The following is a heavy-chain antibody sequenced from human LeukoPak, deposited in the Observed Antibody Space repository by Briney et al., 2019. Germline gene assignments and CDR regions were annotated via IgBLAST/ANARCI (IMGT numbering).Heavy chain of an antibody. CDR3: AKDSGVWFGESPFDY. D-gene: IGHD3-10*01. CDR2: ISGSGGST. Sequence: GGSLRLSCAASGFTFSSYAMSWVRQAPGKGLEWVSAISGSGGSTYYADSVKGLFTISRDNSKNTLYLQMNSLRAEDTAVYYCAKDSGVWFGESPFDYWGQGTLVTVSS. V-gene: IGHV3-23*01. J-gene: IGHJ4*02. CDR1: GFTFSSYA.